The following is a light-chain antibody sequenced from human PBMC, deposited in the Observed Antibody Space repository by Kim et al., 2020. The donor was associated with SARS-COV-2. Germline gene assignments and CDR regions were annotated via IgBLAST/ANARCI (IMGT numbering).Light chain of an antibody. CDR1: QSVSTQ. Sequence: EIVLTQSPATLSLSPGERATLSCRASQSVSTQLAWYQQTPGQAPRLLIYDTLNRATGIPARFSGGGSGTDFTLTISSLEPEDFGVYYCQQRSNWPFIFGPGTKVDIK. J-gene: IGKJ3*01. V-gene: IGKV3-11*01. CDR3: QQRSNWPFI. CDR2: DTL.